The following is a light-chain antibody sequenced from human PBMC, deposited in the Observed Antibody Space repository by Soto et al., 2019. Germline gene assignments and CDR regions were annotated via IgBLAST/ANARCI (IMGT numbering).Light chain of an antibody. V-gene: IGKV1-39*01. CDR2: AAS. Sequence: DIQMTQSPSSLSAAIGARVSISCRASQSIGNYLNWYQQKPGKAPKLLIYAASSLQSGVPSRFSGSGAGTDFTLTINSLQPEDFATYYCQQRYSTPLTFGGGTKVEIK. J-gene: IGKJ4*01. CDR1: QSIGNY. CDR3: QQRYSTPLT.